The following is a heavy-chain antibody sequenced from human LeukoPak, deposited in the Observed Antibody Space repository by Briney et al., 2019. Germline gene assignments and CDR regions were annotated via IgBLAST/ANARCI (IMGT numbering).Heavy chain of an antibody. CDR1: RYXFTSYW. Sequence: GESLKISCNGYRYXFTSYWIAWVRQVPGKGLEWMGIIYPGDSDTRYSPSFQGQVTFSADKSISTAYLQWSSLRASDTAMYYCARVIYFDSSGYSTYYHRMDVWGQGTTVTVSS. D-gene: IGHD3-22*01. CDR3: ARVIYFDSSGYSTYYHRMDV. CDR2: IYPGDSDT. J-gene: IGHJ6*02. V-gene: IGHV5-51*01.